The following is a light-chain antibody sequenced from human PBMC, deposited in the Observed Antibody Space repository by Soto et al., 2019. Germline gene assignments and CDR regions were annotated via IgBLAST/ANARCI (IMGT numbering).Light chain of an antibody. CDR2: GAS. CDR1: QSINSN. J-gene: IGKJ4*01. V-gene: IGKV3-15*01. CDR3: QEYNHWHPIT. Sequence: EIVMPQSPATLSVSPGEIATLSCMASQSINSNLAWYQQKPGQAPRLLIYGASIRATGTPARFSGSGSGTEFTLTISSLQSEDLAVYYCQEYNHWHPITFGGGTKVDIK.